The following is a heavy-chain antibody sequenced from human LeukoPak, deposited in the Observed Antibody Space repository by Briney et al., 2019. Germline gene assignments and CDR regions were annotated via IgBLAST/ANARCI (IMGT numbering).Heavy chain of an antibody. CDR1: GGTFSSYA. J-gene: IGHJ4*02. CDR3: ARVFTMVRGVTMYYFDY. CDR2: IIPIFGTA. V-gene: IGHV1-69*05. Sequence: SVKVSCKASGGTFSSYAISWVRQAPGQGLEWMGGIIPIFGTANYAQKFQGRVTITTDESTSTAYMELSSLRFEDTAVYYCARVFTMVRGVTMYYFDYWGQGTLVTVSS. D-gene: IGHD3-10*01.